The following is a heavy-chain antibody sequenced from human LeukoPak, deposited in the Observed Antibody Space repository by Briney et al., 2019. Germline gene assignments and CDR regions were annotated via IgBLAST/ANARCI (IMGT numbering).Heavy chain of an antibody. J-gene: IGHJ4*02. CDR1: GSTFSTSW. Sequence: GGSLRLSCAASGSTFSTSWMHWVRQAPGKGLVWVSRINFDGSMIRYADSVKGRFTISRDNAKNTLCLQMNSLRVEDTAVYYCVRALTGTDDFWGQGTLVTVSS. D-gene: IGHD1-7*01. V-gene: IGHV3-74*01. CDR2: INFDGSMI. CDR3: VRALTGTDDF.